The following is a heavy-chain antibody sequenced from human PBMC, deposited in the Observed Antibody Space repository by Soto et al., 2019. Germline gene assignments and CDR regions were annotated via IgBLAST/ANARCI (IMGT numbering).Heavy chain of an antibody. J-gene: IGHJ6*02. V-gene: IGHV4-4*02. CDR1: GGSISSGSW. CDR2: IYHSGST. CDR3: ARGNNSGYYDFWSGSSYYGMDV. D-gene: IGHD3-3*01. Sequence: PSETLSLTCAVSGGSISSGSWWSWLRQPPGKGLEWIGEIYHSGSTNYNPSLKSRVTISIDKSKNQFSLKLSSVTAADTAVYYCARGNNSGYYDFWSGSSYYGMDVWGQGTTVTVS.